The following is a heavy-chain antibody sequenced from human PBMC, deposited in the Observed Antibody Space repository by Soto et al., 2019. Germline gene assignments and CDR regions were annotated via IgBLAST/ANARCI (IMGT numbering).Heavy chain of an antibody. V-gene: IGHV3-30-3*01. CDR2: ISDDGSNK. CDR3: ARDIPPGY. Sequence: QVQLVESGGGVVQPGRSLRLSCAASGFTFSSYAMHWVRQAPGKGLEWVAVISDDGSNKYYADSVKGRFTITRDNSKNTLYLQMNSLRAEDTAVYYCARDIPPGYWCQGTLVTVSS. J-gene: IGHJ4*02. CDR1: GFTFSSYA.